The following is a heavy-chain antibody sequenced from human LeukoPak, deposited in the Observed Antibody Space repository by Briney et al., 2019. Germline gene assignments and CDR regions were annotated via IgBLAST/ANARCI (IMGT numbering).Heavy chain of an antibody. J-gene: IGHJ4*02. CDR2: IYWDGDK. D-gene: IGHD1-14*01. CDR3: ARGPVFDY. CDR1: GFSLSTPTVA. Sequence: SGPTLVKPTQTLTLTCTFSGFSLSTPTVAVGWIRQPPGKPLEWLAHIYWDGDKRYSPSLKSRLAITKDTSNSQVVLTMTNMDPVDTATYFCARGPVFDYWGQGTLVTVSS. V-gene: IGHV2-5*02.